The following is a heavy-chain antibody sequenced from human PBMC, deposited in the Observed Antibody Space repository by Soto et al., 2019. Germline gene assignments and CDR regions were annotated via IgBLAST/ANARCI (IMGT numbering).Heavy chain of an antibody. CDR1: GFTFSSYA. Sequence: QVQLVESGGGVVQPGRSLRLSCAASGFTFSSYAMHWVRQAPGKGLEWVAVISYDGSNKYYADSVKGRFTISRDNSKNTLYLLMNSLRAEDTAVYYCASASLRFLEWLSLGYWGQGTLVTVSS. V-gene: IGHV3-30-3*01. CDR3: ASASLRFLEWLSLGY. CDR2: ISYDGSNK. D-gene: IGHD3-3*01. J-gene: IGHJ4*02.